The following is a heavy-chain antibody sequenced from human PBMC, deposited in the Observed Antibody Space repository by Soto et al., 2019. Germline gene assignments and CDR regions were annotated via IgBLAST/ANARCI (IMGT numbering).Heavy chain of an antibody. J-gene: IGHJ4*02. D-gene: IGHD2-2*02. CDR1: GSRFSNYV. V-gene: IGHV1-69*06. CDR3: AREGRGKKAGYNGLVSLGY. CDR2: IIPIFNST. Sequence: QVQLVQSGAEVKTPGSSLKVSCKVSGSRFSNYVISWVRQDPGHGLEWLGRIIPIFNSTKYAQNFQGRVTITADKSTSTASLELSSLRSDDTAVYYCAREGRGKKAGYNGLVSLGYWGQGTLDTVSS.